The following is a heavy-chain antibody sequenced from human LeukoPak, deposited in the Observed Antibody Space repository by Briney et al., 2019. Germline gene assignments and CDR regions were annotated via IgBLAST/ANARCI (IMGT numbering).Heavy chain of an antibody. CDR1: GYTFINYY. CDR2: MNPNSGNI. J-gene: IGHJ4*02. D-gene: IGHD3-9*01. V-gene: IGHV1-8*01. CDR3: ARREYDILTGYSSFDY. Sequence: ASLKVSCKASGYTFINYYIKRVRKATGQRAEWMGWMNPNSGNIGFAQKFQGRVTMTRNTPISTAYMELSSLRSEDAAVYYCARREYDILTGYSSFDYWGQGTLVTVSS.